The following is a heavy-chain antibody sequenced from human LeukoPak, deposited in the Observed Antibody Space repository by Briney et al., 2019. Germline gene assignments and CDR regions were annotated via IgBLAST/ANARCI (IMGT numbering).Heavy chain of an antibody. CDR1: GGTFSSYA. J-gene: IGHJ4*02. D-gene: IGHD5-12*01. CDR2: IIPIFGTA. V-gene: IGHV1-69*06. CDR3: AREGGLSGYADY. Sequence: ASVKVSCKASGGTFSSYAISWVRQAPGQGLEWMGGIIPIFGTANYAQKFQGRVTITADKSTSTAYMELSSLRSEDTAVYYCAREGGLSGYADYWGQGTRVTVSS.